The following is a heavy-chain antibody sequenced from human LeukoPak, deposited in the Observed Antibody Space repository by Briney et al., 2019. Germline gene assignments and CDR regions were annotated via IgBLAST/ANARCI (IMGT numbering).Heavy chain of an antibody. CDR1: GFTFSSYE. CDR2: ISSSGRII. D-gene: IGHD3-3*01. CDR3: AREKGGRYDFWSGYRSQLDY. J-gene: IGHJ4*02. Sequence: PGGSLSLSCAASGFTFSSYEMNWVRQAPGKGLEWVSYISSSGRIIYYADSVKGRFTISRDNAKNSLYLQMNSLRAEDTAVYYCAREKGGRYDFWSGYRSQLDYWGQGTLVTVSS. V-gene: IGHV3-48*03.